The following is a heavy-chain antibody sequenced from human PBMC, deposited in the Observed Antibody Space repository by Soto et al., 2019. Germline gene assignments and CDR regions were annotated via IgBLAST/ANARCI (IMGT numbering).Heavy chain of an antibody. CDR3: ARLRRGLNCSSTSCYVGIKYYYYYMDV. CDR2: INHSGST. V-gene: IGHV4-34*01. Sequence: SETLSLTCAVYGGSFSGYYWSWIRQPPGKGLEWIGEINHSGSTNYNPSLKSRVTISVDTSKNQFSLKLSSVTAADTAVYYCARLRRGLNCSSTSCYVGIKYYYYYMDVWGKGTTVTVSS. D-gene: IGHD2-2*01. J-gene: IGHJ6*03. CDR1: GGSFSGYY.